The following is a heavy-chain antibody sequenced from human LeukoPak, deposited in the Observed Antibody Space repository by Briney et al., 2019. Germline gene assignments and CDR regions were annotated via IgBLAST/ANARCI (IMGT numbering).Heavy chain of an antibody. CDR1: GDSIRNYY. CDR2: IYYSGNT. V-gene: IGHV4-59*12. J-gene: IGHJ4*02. D-gene: IGHD3-22*01. Sequence: SETLSLTCTVSGDSIRNYYWSWIRQPPEKGLEFIGYIYYSGNTNYNPSLKSRVTISVDTSKNQFSLKLSSVTAADTAVYYCARIDTSGYNGYSFDYWGQGTLVTVSS. CDR3: ARIDTSGYNGYSFDY.